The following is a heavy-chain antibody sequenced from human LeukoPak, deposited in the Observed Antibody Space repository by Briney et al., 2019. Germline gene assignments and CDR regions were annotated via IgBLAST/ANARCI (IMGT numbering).Heavy chain of an antibody. CDR3: ARERFYFDDLLAHKYFFYGMDV. Sequence: PGRSLRLSCAASGFTFDPHPIHWVRQAPGRGLEWMGVISHDGSNEYYADSIRGRFTVSRDNSRNTLYLQLNSLRPEDTGVYFCARERFYFDDLLAHKYFFYGMDVWGQGTTVIVSS. CDR1: GFTFDPHP. J-gene: IGHJ6*02. V-gene: IGHV3-30*04. CDR2: ISHDGSNE. D-gene: IGHD3-9*01.